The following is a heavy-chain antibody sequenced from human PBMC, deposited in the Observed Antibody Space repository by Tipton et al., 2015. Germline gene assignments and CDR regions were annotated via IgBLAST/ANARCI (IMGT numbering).Heavy chain of an antibody. Sequence: GSLRLSCAASGFTFSTYAMHWVRQAPGKGLEWVSSIGRRGRTMYYADSVRGRFTISRDNTRNSLYLQMNSLRAEDTAVYYCGRGVDYWGQGTLVIVSS. CDR2: IGRRGRTM. J-gene: IGHJ4*02. CDR3: GRGVDY. CDR1: GFTFSTYA. V-gene: IGHV3-21*01.